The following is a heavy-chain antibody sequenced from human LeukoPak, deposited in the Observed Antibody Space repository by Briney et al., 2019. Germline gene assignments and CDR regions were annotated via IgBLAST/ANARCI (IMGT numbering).Heavy chain of an antibody. CDR2: ISYDGSNK. J-gene: IGHJ6*03. Sequence: GGSLRLSCAASGFTFSSYAMHWVRQAPGKGLEWVAVISYDGSNKYYADSVKGRFTISRDNSKNTLYPQMNSLRAEDTAVYYCARDAEYCSGGSCYLDYYYMDVWGKGTTVTVSS. D-gene: IGHD2-15*01. CDR1: GFTFSSYA. CDR3: ARDAEYCSGGSCYLDYYYMDV. V-gene: IGHV3-30*04.